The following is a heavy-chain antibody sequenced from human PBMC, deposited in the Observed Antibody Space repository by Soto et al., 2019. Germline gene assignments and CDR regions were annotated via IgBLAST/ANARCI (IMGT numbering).Heavy chain of an antibody. V-gene: IGHV3-33*01. CDR1: GFTFSSYG. J-gene: IGHJ4*02. CDR3: AAVVTRVDY. Sequence: QVQLVESGGGVVQPGRSLRLSCAASGFTFSSYGMQWVRQAPGKGLEWVAVIWYDGSNKYYADSVKGRFTISRDNSKNTLYLQMNSLRAEDTAVYYCAAVVTRVDYWGQGTLVTVSS. D-gene: IGHD2-21*02. CDR2: IWYDGSNK.